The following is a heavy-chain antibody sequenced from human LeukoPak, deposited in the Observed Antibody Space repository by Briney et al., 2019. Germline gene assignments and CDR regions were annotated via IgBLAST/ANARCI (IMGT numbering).Heavy chain of an antibody. V-gene: IGHV3-48*01. CDR3: ARVGHYYDSSGYYAEEGAFDI. CDR1: GFTFSSYS. D-gene: IGHD3-22*01. CDR2: ISSSSSTI. Sequence: GGSLRLSCAASGFTFSSYSMNWVRQAPGKGLEWVSYISSSSSTIYYADSVKGRFTISKDNAKNSLYLQMNSLRAEDTAVYYCARVGHYYDSSGYYAEEGAFDIWGQGTMVTVSS. J-gene: IGHJ3*02.